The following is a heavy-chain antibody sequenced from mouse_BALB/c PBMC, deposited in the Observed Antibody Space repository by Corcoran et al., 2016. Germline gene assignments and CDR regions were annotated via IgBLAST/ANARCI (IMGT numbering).Heavy chain of an antibody. J-gene: IGHJ1*01. CDR2: IDPANGNT. CDR3: ANVEWYFDV. V-gene: IGHV14-3*02. Sequence: EVQLQQSGAELVKPGASVKLSCTASGFNIKDTYMHWVKQRPEQGLEWIGRIDPANGNTKYDPKFQGKATITADTSSNTAYLQRSSLTSEDTAVFYCANVEWYFDVWGAGTTLTLSS. CDR1: GFNIKDTY.